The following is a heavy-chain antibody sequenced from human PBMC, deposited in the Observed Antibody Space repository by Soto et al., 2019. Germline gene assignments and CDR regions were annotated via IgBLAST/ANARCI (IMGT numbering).Heavy chain of an antibody. D-gene: IGHD3-16*02. V-gene: IGHV3-33*01. CDR1: GFTFSSYG. Sequence: QVQLVESGGGVVQPGRSLRLSCAASGFTFSSYGMHWVRQAPGKGLEWVAVIWYDGSNKYYADSVKGRFTISRDNSKNTLYLQMNSLRAEDTAVYYCARDLHYDYVWGSYRYTGFYYYYGMDVWGQGTTVTVSS. J-gene: IGHJ6*02. CDR2: IWYDGSNK. CDR3: ARDLHYDYVWGSYRYTGFYYYYGMDV.